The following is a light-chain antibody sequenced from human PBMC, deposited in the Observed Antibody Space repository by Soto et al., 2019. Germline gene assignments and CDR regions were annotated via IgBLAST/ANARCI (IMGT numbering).Light chain of an antibody. CDR1: QSVGSK. CDR3: HQYNYWPWT. J-gene: IGKJ1*01. V-gene: IGKV3-15*01. CDR2: GAS. Sequence: IVMTQSPATLSVSVGESVTLSCRASQSVGSKFAWYQQRPGQPPRLLIYGASTRATNVPARFSGRGSETQFTLTISSLQSEDLAVYYCHQYNYWPWTFGQGTKVDIK.